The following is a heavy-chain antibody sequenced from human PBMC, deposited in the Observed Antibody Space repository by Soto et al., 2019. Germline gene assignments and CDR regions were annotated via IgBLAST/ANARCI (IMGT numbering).Heavy chain of an antibody. J-gene: IGHJ3*02. CDR3: TTVTHYGSGSYYNPWGGSDAFDI. CDR1: GFTFSNAW. V-gene: IGHV3-15*01. Sequence: GGSLRLSCAASGFTFSNAWMSWVRQAPGKGLEWVGRIKSKTDGGTTDYAAPVKGRFTISRDDSKNTLYLQMNSLKTEDTAVYYCTTVTHYGSGSYYNPWGGSDAFDIWGQGTMVT. D-gene: IGHD3-10*01. CDR2: IKSKTDGGTT.